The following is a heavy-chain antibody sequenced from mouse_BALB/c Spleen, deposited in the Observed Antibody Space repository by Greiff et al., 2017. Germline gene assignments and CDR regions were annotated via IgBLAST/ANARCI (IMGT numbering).Heavy chain of an antibody. CDR2: ISYSGST. Sequence: EVMLVESGPSLVKPSQTLSLTCSVTGDSITSGYWNWIRKFPGNKLEYMGYISYSGSTYYNPSLKSRISITRDTSKNQYYLQLNSVTTEDTATYYCARHYYGTAWFAYWGQGTLVTVSA. J-gene: IGHJ3*01. V-gene: IGHV3-8*02. CDR3: ARHYYGTAWFAY. CDR1: GDSITSGY. D-gene: IGHD1-1*01.